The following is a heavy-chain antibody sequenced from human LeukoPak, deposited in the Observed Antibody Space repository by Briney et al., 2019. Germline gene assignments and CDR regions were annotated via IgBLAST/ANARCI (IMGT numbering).Heavy chain of an antibody. D-gene: IGHD6-13*01. CDR1: GGSISSGGYY. J-gene: IGHJ5*02. V-gene: IGHV4-31*03. CDR2: IYYSGST. CDR3: AREGQMYSSSWQGYNWFDP. Sequence: PSQTLSLTCTVSGGSISSGGYYWNWIRQHPRKGLEWIGNIYYSGSTYYNPSLKSRVTISVDTSKNQFSLKLSSVTAADTAVYYCAREGQMYSSSWQGYNWFDPWGQGTLVTVSS.